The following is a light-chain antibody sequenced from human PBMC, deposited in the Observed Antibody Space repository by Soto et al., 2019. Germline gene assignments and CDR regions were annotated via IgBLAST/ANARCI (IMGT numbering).Light chain of an antibody. CDR2: GAS. Sequence: EIVLTQSPGTLSLSPGESASLSCRASQSVSSRYLAWYQQKPGQAPRLLIYGASSRATGIPDRFSGSGSGTDFTLTISGLEPEDFAVYYCQQYGSSPLWTFGQGTKVEIK. CDR1: QSVSSRY. V-gene: IGKV3-20*01. CDR3: QQYGSSPLWT. J-gene: IGKJ1*01.